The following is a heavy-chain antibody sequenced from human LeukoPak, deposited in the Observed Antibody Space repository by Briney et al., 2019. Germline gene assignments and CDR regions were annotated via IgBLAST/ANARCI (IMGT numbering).Heavy chain of an antibody. J-gene: IGHJ6*02. CDR3: ARVDSVAATWAHYYYGMDV. CDR2: INHSGST. Sequence: SETLSLTCAVYGGSFSGYYWSWIRQPPGKGLEWIGEINHSGSTNYNPSLKSRVAISVDTSKNQFSLKLSSVTAADTAVYYCARVDSVAATWAHYYYGMDVWGQGTTVTVSS. D-gene: IGHD2-15*01. V-gene: IGHV4-34*01. CDR1: GGSFSGYY.